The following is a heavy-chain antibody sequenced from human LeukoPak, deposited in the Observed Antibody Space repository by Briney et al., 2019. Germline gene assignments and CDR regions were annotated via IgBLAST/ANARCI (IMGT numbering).Heavy chain of an antibody. D-gene: IGHD1-26*01. CDR3: AKDSSGSYYGKSDY. J-gene: IGHJ4*02. CDR2: ISAGGGST. Sequence: GGSLRLSCAASGFTFSSYAMSWVRQAPGKGLEWVSGISAGGGSTYYADSVKGRFTISRDNSKNTLSLQMNSLRGKDTAVYYCAKDSSGSYYGKSDYWGQGTLVAVSS. V-gene: IGHV3-23*01. CDR1: GFTFSSYA.